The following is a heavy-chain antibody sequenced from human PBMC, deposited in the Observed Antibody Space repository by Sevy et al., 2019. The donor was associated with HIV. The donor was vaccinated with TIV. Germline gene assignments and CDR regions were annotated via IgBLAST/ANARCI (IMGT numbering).Heavy chain of an antibody. D-gene: IGHD1-26*01. Sequence: GGSLRLSCAASGFTVSSKYMSWVRQAPGKGLEWVSVIYSGEYTYYADSVKGRFTISRDITKNTFNLEMNNLRAEDTAYYYWATTSTPLYYYALDVWGQGTTVTVSS. CDR3: ATTSTPLYYYALDV. J-gene: IGHJ6*02. CDR2: IYSGEYT. V-gene: IGHV3-53*01. CDR1: GFTVSSKY.